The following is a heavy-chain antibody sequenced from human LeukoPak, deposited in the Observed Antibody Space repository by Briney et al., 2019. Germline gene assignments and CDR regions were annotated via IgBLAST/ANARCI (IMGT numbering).Heavy chain of an antibody. CDR1: GFTFSSYT. CDR2: ISYDGSNK. V-gene: IGHV3-30-3*01. J-gene: IGHJ5*02. Sequence: PGGSLRLSCAASGFTFSSYTMHWVRQAPGKGLEWVAVISYDGSNKYYADSVKGRFTISRDNAKNSLYLQMNSLRAEDTAVYYCARTIGKVVVAATNYNWFDPWGQGTLVTVSS. CDR3: ARTIGKVVVAATNYNWFDP. D-gene: IGHD2-15*01.